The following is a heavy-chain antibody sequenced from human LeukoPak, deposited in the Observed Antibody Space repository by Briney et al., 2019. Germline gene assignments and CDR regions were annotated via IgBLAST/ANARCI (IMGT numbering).Heavy chain of an antibody. J-gene: IGHJ6*03. Sequence: ASVKVSCKASGYTFTGYYMHWVRQAPGQGLEWMGWINPNSGGTNYAQKFQGRVTMTRDTSISTAYMELSRLRSDDTAVYYCARESYNWTHYYYYYYMDVWGKGTTVTVSS. CDR3: ARESYNWTHYYYYYYMDV. V-gene: IGHV1-2*02. D-gene: IGHD1-20*01. CDR1: GYTFTGYY. CDR2: INPNSGGT.